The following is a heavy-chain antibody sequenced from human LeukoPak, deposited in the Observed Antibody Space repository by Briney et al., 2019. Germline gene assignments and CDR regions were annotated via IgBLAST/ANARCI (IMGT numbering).Heavy chain of an antibody. CDR2: IWYDGSNK. CDR3: ARDPGGGDCLMCVSDAFDI. J-gene: IGHJ3*02. D-gene: IGHD2-21*02. CDR1: GFTFSTHA. V-gene: IGHV3-33*01. Sequence: GGSLRLSCAASGFTFSTHAMHWVRQAPGKGLEWVAVIWYDGSNKYYADSVKGRFTISRDNSKNTLYLQMNSLRAEDTAVYYCARDPGGGDCLMCVSDAFDIWGQGTMVTVSS.